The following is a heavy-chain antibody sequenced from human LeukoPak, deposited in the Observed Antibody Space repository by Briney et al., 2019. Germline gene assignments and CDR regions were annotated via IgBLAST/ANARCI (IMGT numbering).Heavy chain of an antibody. CDR1: GYTFTSYA. J-gene: IGHJ6*02. V-gene: IGHV1-69*04. CDR2: IIPILGIA. CDR3: ARDLSYPALGYYYYGMDV. Sequence: ASVKVSCKASGYTFTSYAISWVRQAPGQGLEWMGRIIPILGIANYAQKFQGRVTITADKSTSTAYMELSSLRSEDTAVYYCARDLSYPALGYYYYGMDVWGQGTTVTVSS. D-gene: IGHD1-26*01.